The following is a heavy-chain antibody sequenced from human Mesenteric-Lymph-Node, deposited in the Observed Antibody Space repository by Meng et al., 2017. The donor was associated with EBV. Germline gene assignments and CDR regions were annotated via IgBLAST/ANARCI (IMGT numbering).Heavy chain of an antibody. CDR1: GYTFTSYG. J-gene: IGHJ4*02. V-gene: IGHV1-18*01. CDR2: ISAYNGNT. CDR3: AGAVGSDPYYFDY. Sequence: VNLVHSAVELKKPGASVKVSCKASGYTFTSYGISWVRQAPGQGLEWMGWISAYNGNTNYAQKLQGRVTMTTDTSTSTAYMELRSLRSDDTAVYYCAGAVGSDPYYFDYWGQGTLVTVSS. D-gene: IGHD3-10*01.